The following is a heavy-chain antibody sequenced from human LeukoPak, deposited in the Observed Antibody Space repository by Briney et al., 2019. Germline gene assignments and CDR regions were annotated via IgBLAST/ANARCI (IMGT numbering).Heavy chain of an antibody. CDR2: ISFDGTHK. D-gene: IGHD6-6*01. V-gene: IGHV3-30*16. CDR1: GFTFGHYA. J-gene: IGHJ4*02. Sequence: GGALRLSRAAPGFTFGHYALHWVRQAPGKGLEWVAVISFDGTHKYYADSVKGRFTISRDNSENTLYVEMNSLRAEDTAVYYCARARREVLGYWGQGTLVTVSS. CDR3: ARARREVLGY.